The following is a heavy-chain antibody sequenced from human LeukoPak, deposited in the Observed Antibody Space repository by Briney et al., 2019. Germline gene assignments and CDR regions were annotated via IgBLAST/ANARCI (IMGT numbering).Heavy chain of an antibody. V-gene: IGHV4-39*02. Sequence: SETLSLTCIVSGGSISSISSNNYHWGWIRQPPGKGLEWIGSIYYSGSTYYNPSLKSRVTISVGTSKNQFSLKLSSVTAADTALYYCAREMGVVTAHGIDVWGQGTTVTVSS. D-gene: IGHD4-23*01. CDR3: AREMGVVTAHGIDV. CDR1: GGSISSISSNNYH. J-gene: IGHJ6*02. CDR2: IYYSGST.